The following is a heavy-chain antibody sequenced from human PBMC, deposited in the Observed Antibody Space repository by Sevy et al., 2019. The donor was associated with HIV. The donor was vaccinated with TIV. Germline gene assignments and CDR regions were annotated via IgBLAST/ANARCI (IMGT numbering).Heavy chain of an antibody. J-gene: IGHJ4*02. Sequence: SETLSLTCSVSGGSMNIYYWSWIRQPPGKGLEWIGFNYYSGSTNYNPSLKRRVTISVDTSKNQFSLKLSSVTAADTAVYYCARVGFNWNDVDYWGQGTLVTVSS. CDR3: ARVGFNWNDVDY. CDR1: GGSMNIYY. D-gene: IGHD1-20*01. V-gene: IGHV4-59*01. CDR2: NYYSGST.